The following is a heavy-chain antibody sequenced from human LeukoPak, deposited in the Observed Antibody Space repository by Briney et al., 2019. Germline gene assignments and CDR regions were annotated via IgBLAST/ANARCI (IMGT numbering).Heavy chain of an antibody. CDR3: ARVYSSGWYGDY. CDR1: GFTFSSYA. J-gene: IGHJ4*02. V-gene: IGHV3-30-3*01. D-gene: IGHD6-19*01. Sequence: PGRSLRLSCAASGFTFSSYAMHWVRQAPGKGLEWVAVISYDGSNKYYADPVKGRFTISRDNSKNTLYLQMNSLRAEDTAVYYCARVYSSGWYGDYWGQGTLVTVSS. CDR2: ISYDGSNK.